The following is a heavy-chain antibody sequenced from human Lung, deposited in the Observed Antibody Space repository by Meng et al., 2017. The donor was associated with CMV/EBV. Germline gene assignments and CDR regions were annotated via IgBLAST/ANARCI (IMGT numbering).Heavy chain of an antibody. D-gene: IGHD5-18*01. J-gene: IGHJ6*02. CDR3: AKDGRGYSYGDGMDV. CDR2: IRYDGSNK. V-gene: IGHV3-30*02. Sequence: GGSXRLXCAASGFTFSSYGMHWVRQAPGKGLEWVAFIRYDGSNKYYADSVKGRFTISRDNSKNTLYLQMNSLRAEDTAVYYCAKDGRGYSYGDGMDVWGQGXTVTVSS. CDR1: GFTFSSYG.